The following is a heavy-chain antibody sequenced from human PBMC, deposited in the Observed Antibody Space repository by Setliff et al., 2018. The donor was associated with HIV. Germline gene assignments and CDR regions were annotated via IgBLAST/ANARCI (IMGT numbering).Heavy chain of an antibody. CDR1: GGSISTYY. V-gene: IGHV4-59*01. CDR2: IYYSGST. Sequence: SETLSLTCTVSGGSISTYYLTWIRQPAGKGLEWIGYIYYSGSTNYNPSLKSRVTISVDTSKNQFSLKLSSVTAADTAVYYCARNLLHYDSSGLRWNYYYYYMDVWGKGTTVTVSS. CDR3: ARNLLHYDSSGLRWNYYYYYMDV. D-gene: IGHD3-22*01. J-gene: IGHJ6*03.